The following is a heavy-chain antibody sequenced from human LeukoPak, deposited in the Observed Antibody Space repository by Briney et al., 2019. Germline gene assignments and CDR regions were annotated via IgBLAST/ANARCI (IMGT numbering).Heavy chain of an antibody. J-gene: IGHJ1*01. V-gene: IGHV4-31*11. CDR3: ATDYYDSSGYYYTEYFQH. Sequence: PSETLSLTCAVYGGSFSVYYWSWIRQHPGKGLEWIGYIYYSGSTYYNPSPKSRVTISVDTSKNQFSLKLSSVTAADTAVYYCATDYYDSSGYYYTEYFQHWGQGTLVTVSS. CDR1: GGSFSVYY. CDR2: IYYSGST. D-gene: IGHD3-22*01.